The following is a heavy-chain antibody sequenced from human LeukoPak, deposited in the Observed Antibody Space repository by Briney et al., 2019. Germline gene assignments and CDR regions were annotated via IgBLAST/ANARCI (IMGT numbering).Heavy chain of an antibody. Sequence: GGSLRLSCTTSKFNFNSYGMTWVRQAPGKGLEWGSSISGSGGSTQYAASVQGRFTISRDNSKNTLYLQMNSLRAEDTAVYYCAKDPNGDYIGTFDIWGRGTLVTVPS. CDR1: KFNFNSYG. CDR3: AKDPNGDYIGTFDI. J-gene: IGHJ2*01. CDR2: ISGSGGST. D-gene: IGHD4-17*01. V-gene: IGHV3-23*01.